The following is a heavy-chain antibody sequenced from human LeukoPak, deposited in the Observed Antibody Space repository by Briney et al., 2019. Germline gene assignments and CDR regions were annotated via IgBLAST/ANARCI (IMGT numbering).Heavy chain of an antibody. Sequence: GGSLRLSCAASGFTFSSYSMNWVRQAPGKGLEWVSSISSSSSYIYYADSVKGRFTISRDNAKNSLYLQMNSLRAEDTAVYYCARETSGYDPLGGDDAFDIWGQGTMVTVSS. V-gene: IGHV3-21*01. CDR3: ARETSGYDPLGGDDAFDI. J-gene: IGHJ3*02. CDR2: ISSSSSYI. CDR1: GFTFSSYS. D-gene: IGHD5-12*01.